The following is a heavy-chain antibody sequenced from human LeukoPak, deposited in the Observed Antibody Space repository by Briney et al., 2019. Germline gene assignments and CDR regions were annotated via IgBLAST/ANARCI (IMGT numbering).Heavy chain of an antibody. Sequence: GGSLRLSCAASGFTFSSYAMSWVRQAPGKGLEWVSAIIGIGVSTYYADSVKGRLSISRDNSKNTMYLQMHRLRAEDTAVYYCAKDPTQIYYDFWSGQEDWFDPWGQGTLVTVSS. D-gene: IGHD3-3*01. CDR2: IIGIGVST. J-gene: IGHJ5*02. CDR3: AKDPTQIYYDFWSGQEDWFDP. V-gene: IGHV3-23*01. CDR1: GFTFSSYA.